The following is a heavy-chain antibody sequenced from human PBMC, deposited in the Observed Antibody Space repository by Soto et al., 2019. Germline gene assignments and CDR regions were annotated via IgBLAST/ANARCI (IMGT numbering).Heavy chain of an antibody. CDR2: IWYDGSHI. CDR3: ARDAVRFGNYSPDS. D-gene: IGHD1-26*01. V-gene: IGHV3-33*01. CDR1: GFTFKSFA. Sequence: QVQLVESGGGVVQPGRSLRLSCAASGFTFKSFAMHWVRQAPGKGLEWVAVIWYDGSHINYGDSVKGRFTISRDNSQNTVFLHMNTLTAEDTAVYYCARDAVRFGNYSPDSWGQGTLVTVSS. J-gene: IGHJ5*01.